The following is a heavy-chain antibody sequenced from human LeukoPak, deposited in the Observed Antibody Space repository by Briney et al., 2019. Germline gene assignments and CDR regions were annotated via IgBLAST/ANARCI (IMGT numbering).Heavy chain of an antibody. J-gene: IGHJ6*03. Sequence: GGSLRLSCAASGFTFDDYAMHWVRQAPGKGLEWVSGISWNSGSRGYVDSVRGRFTISRDNAKNSLYLQMSSPRAEDTALYYCARADDGYYYVGGDYMDVWGKGTTVTVSS. CDR3: ARADDGYYYVGGDYMDV. CDR2: ISWNSGSR. D-gene: IGHD3-10*02. CDR1: GFTFDDYA. V-gene: IGHV3-9*01.